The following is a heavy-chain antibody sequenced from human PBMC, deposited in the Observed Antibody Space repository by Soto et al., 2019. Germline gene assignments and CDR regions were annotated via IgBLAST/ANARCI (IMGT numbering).Heavy chain of an antibody. CDR3: ARYSKGGGDKKRNFDY. CDR2: IYYSGST. CDR1: GGSISSGGYY. D-gene: IGHD2-21*02. J-gene: IGHJ4*02. Sequence: QVQLQESGPGLVKPSQTLSLTCTVSGGSISSGGYYWSWIRQHPGKGLEWIGYIYYSGSTYYNPSLKIRVTISVDTSKNQFSLKLSSVTAADTAVYYCARYSKGGGDKKRNFDYWGQGTLVTVSS. V-gene: IGHV4-31*03.